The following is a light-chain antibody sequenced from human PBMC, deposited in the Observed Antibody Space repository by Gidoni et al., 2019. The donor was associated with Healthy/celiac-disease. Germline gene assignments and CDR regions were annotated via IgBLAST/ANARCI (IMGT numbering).Light chain of an antibody. Sequence: DIKMTQSPSSLSASVGDRVTITCRASQSISSHLNRYQQKPGKAPKRLIFAASSLQSGVPSGFSGGGAATAVTLTISSLQPEDFATYYCRQSYGTPPRTFGQGTKVEIK. CDR1: QSISSH. CDR2: AAS. CDR3: RQSYGTPPRT. V-gene: IGKV1-39*01. J-gene: IGKJ1*01.